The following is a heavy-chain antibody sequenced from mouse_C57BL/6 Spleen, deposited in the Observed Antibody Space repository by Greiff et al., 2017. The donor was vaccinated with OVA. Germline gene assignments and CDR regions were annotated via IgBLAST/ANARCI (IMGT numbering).Heavy chain of an antibody. D-gene: IGHD1-1*02. Sequence: QVQLQQSGPELVKPGASVKISCKASGYAFSSSWMNWVKQRPGKGLEWIGRIYPGDGDTNYNGTFKGKATLTAAKSSSTAYMQLSSLTSEDSAVYFCARSGGSNWYFDVWGTGTTVTVSS. CDR2: IYPGDGDT. J-gene: IGHJ1*03. V-gene: IGHV1-82*01. CDR3: ARSGGSNWYFDV. CDR1: GYAFSSSW.